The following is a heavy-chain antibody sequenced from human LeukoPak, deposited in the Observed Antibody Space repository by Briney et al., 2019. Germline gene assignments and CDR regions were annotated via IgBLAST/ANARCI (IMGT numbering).Heavy chain of an antibody. J-gene: IGHJ4*02. CDR1: GYTFTGYY. V-gene: IGHV1-2*02. Sequence: ASVKVSCKASGYTFTGYYMHWVRQAPGQGPEWMGWINPNSGGTNYAQKFQGRVTMTRDTSISTAYMELSRLRSDDTAVYYCATRDVVVAATEHDYWGQGTLVTVSS. CDR2: INPNSGGT. D-gene: IGHD2-15*01. CDR3: ATRDVVVAATEHDY.